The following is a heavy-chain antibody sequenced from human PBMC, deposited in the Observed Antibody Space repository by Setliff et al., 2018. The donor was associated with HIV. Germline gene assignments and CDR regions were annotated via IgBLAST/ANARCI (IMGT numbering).Heavy chain of an antibody. CDR2: IYYSGST. J-gene: IGHJ4*02. V-gene: IGHV4-39*07. D-gene: IGHD1-26*01. CDR1: GGSISSTSHY. CDR3: ARAGMGALRSLFDY. Sequence: SETLSLTCIVSGGSISSTSHYWGWVRQPPGKGLEWIGTIYYSGSTYYNSSLKSRVTMSVDTSKNQFSLKLNSVTAADTAIYYCARAGMGALRSLFDYWGQGTLVTVSS.